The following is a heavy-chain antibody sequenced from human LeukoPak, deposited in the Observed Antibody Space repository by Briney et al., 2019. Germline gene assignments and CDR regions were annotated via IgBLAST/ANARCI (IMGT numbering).Heavy chain of an antibody. Sequence: PGGSLRLSCAASGIAFSNTAMNWARQSPGRGLEWISAISGGGERTFYADSVKGRFTISRDNSKNMVYLQMNSLRADDTAIYYCGKDGGQYSSGPEFDPRGQGVLVTVSS. J-gene: IGHJ5*02. CDR1: GIAFSNTA. V-gene: IGHV3-23*01. CDR2: ISGGGERT. CDR3: GKDGGQYSSGPEFDP. D-gene: IGHD3-22*01.